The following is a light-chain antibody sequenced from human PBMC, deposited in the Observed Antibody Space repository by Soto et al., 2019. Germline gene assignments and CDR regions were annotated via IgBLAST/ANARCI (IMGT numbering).Light chain of an antibody. CDR1: SSDVGGYNY. J-gene: IGLJ2*01. Sequence: QSALTQPASVSGSPGQSITISCTGTSSDVGGYNYVSWYQQHPGKAPKLMIYDVSKRPSGVSNRFSGSKSGNTASLTISGLPAEDEADYYCSTYTSSSTLMVFGGGTKLTVL. CDR3: STYTSSSTLMV. V-gene: IGLV2-14*01. CDR2: DVS.